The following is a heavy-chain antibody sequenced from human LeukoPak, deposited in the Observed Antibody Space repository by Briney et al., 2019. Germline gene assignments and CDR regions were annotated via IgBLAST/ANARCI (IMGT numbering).Heavy chain of an antibody. CDR2: IRYDGSNK. J-gene: IGHJ4*02. D-gene: IGHD3-10*01. CDR1: GFTFSSYG. Sequence: GGSLRLSCAASGFTFSSYGMHWVRQAPGKGLEWVAFIRYDGSNKYYADSVKGRFTISRDNSKNTLYLQMNSLRAEDTAVYYCANASRSYGSGSYISPFDYWGQGTLVTVSS. CDR3: ANASRSYGSGSYISPFDY. V-gene: IGHV3-30*02.